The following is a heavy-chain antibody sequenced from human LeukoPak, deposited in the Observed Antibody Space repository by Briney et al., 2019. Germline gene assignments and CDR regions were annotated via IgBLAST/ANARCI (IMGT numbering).Heavy chain of an antibody. J-gene: IGHJ2*01. CDR3: ARLRNYYDSSGYYNYWYFDL. Sequence: ASVKVSCKTSGFTFTGHYMHWLRRAPGQGLERMGWISAYNGNTNYAQKLQGRVTMTTDTSTSTAYMELRSLRSDDTAVYYCARLRNYYDSSGYYNYWYFDLWGRGTLVTVSS. D-gene: IGHD3-22*01. CDR2: ISAYNGNT. CDR1: GFTFTGHY. V-gene: IGHV1-18*04.